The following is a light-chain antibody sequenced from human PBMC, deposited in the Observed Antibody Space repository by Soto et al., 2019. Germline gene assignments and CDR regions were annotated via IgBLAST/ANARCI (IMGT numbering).Light chain of an antibody. CDR1: QSVLYSYNNKNY. J-gene: IGKJ1*01. V-gene: IGKV4-1*01. Sequence: DIVMTQSPDSLSVSLGERATINCKSSQSVLYSYNNKNYLAWYQQKPGQPPKLLIYWASTRESGVPDRFSGSGSGADSTLTISSLHAEGVAGDYYHQYYSTPPTFGQGTKVEIK. CDR3: HQYYSTPPT. CDR2: WAS.